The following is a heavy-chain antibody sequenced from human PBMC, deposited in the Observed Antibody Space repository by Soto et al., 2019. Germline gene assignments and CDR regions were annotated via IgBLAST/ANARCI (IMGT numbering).Heavy chain of an antibody. CDR2: ISRDGSKT. CDR3: ARDDEGGSDCDLGY. D-gene: IGHD3-10*01. Sequence: QVQLVESGGGVVQPGRSLTLSCAASGFTFSSYVIHWVRQTPDKGLEWVAFISRDGSKTYYADSVKCRFTISRDNSKNTLDLEMNSLRAEDTAVYYCARDDEGGSDCDLGYWGQGTLVTVSS. CDR1: GFTFSSYV. V-gene: IGHV3-30-3*01. J-gene: IGHJ4*02.